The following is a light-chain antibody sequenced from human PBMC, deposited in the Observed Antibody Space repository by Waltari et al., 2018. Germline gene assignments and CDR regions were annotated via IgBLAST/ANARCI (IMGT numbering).Light chain of an antibody. CDR1: SSNFGAGYD. J-gene: IGLJ1*01. CDR2: RNR. V-gene: IGLV1-40*01. CDR3: QSFDSSLGGSV. Sequence: QSVLTQPPSVSGAPGQRVTISCTGNSSNFGAGYDVHWYQHLPGRAPKLLIKRNRKRPSGVPDGVSGSKSGTAASLAITGLQAEDEADYYCQSFDSSLGGSVFGTGTKVSVL.